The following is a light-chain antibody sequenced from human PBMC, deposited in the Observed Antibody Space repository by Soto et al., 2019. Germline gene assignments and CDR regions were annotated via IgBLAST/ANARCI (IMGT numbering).Light chain of an antibody. CDR2: GAS. Sequence: EIVLTQSPATLSVSPWERATLSCRASQSVSNNYLAWYQQKPGQAPRLLIYGASNRATGIPDRFSGSGSGTDFTLTISRLEPEDFAVYYCQQYGSSPWTFGQGTKVDIK. CDR1: QSVSNNY. CDR3: QQYGSSPWT. J-gene: IGKJ1*01. V-gene: IGKV3-20*01.